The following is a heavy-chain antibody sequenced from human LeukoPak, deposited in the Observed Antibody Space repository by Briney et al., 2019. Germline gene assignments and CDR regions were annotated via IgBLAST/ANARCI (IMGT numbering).Heavy chain of an antibody. CDR3: ARLTYYYGSGSYTYFDY. CDR1: GGSISSYY. V-gene: IGHV4-59*08. Sequence: SETLSLTCTVSGGSISSYYWSWIRQPPGKGLEWIGHIYYSGSTNYNPSLKSRVTISVDTSKNQFSLKLSSVTAADTAVYYCARLTYYYGSGSYTYFDYWGQGTLVTVSS. J-gene: IGHJ4*02. CDR2: IYYSGST. D-gene: IGHD3-10*01.